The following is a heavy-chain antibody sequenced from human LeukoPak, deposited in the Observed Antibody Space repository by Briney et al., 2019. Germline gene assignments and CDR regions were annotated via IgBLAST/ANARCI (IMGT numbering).Heavy chain of an antibody. Sequence: GASVKVSCKASGYTFTSYDINWVRQATGQGLEWTGWMNPNSGNTGYAQKFQGRVTMTRNTSISTAYMELSSLRSEDTAVYYCARGHRYSSSWSPDYWGQGTLVTVSS. CDR3: ARGHRYSSSWSPDY. D-gene: IGHD6-13*01. V-gene: IGHV1-8*01. J-gene: IGHJ4*02. CDR2: MNPNSGNT. CDR1: GYTFTSYD.